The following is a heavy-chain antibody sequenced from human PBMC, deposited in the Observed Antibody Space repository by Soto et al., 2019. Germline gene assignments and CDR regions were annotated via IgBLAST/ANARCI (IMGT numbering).Heavy chain of an antibody. CDR2: ISSSSSYK. D-gene: IGHD3-22*01. J-gene: IGHJ3*02. CDR3: ATGQYYYDSSGYRVDI. CDR1: GFTFSRHS. V-gene: IGHV3-21*01. Sequence: EVQLVESGGGLVKPGGSLRLSCAASGFTFSRHSMNWVRQAPGKGLEWVSSISSSSSYKYYADSVKGRFTISRDNAKNSLYLQVHSLRAEATAVYYCATGQYYYDSSGYRVDIWGQGTMVTFSS.